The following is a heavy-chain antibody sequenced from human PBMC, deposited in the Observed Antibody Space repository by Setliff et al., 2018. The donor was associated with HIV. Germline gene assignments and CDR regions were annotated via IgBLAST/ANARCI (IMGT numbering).Heavy chain of an antibody. J-gene: IGHJ3*02. CDR3: ARDREDDGDYVAFDI. Sequence: SETLSLTCTVSGDSISSYYWSWIRQPAGKGLEWIGRIYTSGSTNYNPSLKSRVTISVDTSKNQFSLKLSSVTAADTAVYYCARDREDDGDYVAFDIWGQGTMVPVSS. CDR2: IYTSGST. CDR1: GDSISSYY. V-gene: IGHV4-4*07. D-gene: IGHD4-17*01.